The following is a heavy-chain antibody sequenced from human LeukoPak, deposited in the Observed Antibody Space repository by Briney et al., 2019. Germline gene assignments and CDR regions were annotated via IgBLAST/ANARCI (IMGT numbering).Heavy chain of an antibody. CDR2: IYYSGST. V-gene: IGHV4-59*08. J-gene: IGHJ4*02. D-gene: IGHD4-17*01. CDR1: GGSISSYY. Sequence: LETLSLTCTVSGGSISSYYWSWIRQPPGKGLEWIGYIYYSGSTNYNPSLKSRVTISVDTSKNQFSLKPSSVTAADTAVYYCARRTGSAWDNYGDYVGPFDYWGQGTLVTVSS. CDR3: ARRTGSAWDNYGDYVGPFDY.